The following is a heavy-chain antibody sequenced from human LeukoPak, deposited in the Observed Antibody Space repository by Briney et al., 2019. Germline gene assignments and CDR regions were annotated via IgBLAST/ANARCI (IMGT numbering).Heavy chain of an antibody. V-gene: IGHV4-59*01. CDR3: AXEYYDAFDI. CDR1: GGSISSYY. Sequence: SETLSLTCTVSGGSISSYYWSWIRQPPGKGLEWIGYIYYSGSTNYNPSLKTRVTISVDTSKNQFSLKLSSVTAADTAVYYGAXEYYDAFDIWGQGTMVT. CDR2: IYYSGST. J-gene: IGHJ3*02. D-gene: IGHD3-10*01.